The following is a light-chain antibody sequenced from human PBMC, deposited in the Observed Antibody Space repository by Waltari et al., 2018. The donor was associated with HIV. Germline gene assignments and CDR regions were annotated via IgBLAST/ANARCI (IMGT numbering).Light chain of an antibody. Sequence: QSVPTQPPSASGTPGQRVAISCSGSNSNIGSNFVYWYQQHPGTATKLLIYKDNQRPSGVPARFSASKSGSSSSLAISGLRSEDEAEYYCATWDDILSGYLFGTGTKVTVL. CDR3: ATWDDILSGYL. V-gene: IGLV1-47*01. CDR2: KDN. CDR1: NSNIGSNF. J-gene: IGLJ1*01.